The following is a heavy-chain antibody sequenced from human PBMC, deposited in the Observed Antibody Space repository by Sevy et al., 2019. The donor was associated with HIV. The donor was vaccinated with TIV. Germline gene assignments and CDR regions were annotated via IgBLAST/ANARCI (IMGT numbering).Heavy chain of an antibody. D-gene: IGHD3-3*01. CDR1: GFTFSSYS. Sequence: GGSLRLSCAASGFTFSSYSMNWVRQAPGKGLEWVSYISSSSSTIYYADSVKGRFTISRDNAKNSLYLQMNSLRDEDTAVYYCAREKEAYYDFWSGYLPDYWGQGTLVTVSS. V-gene: IGHV3-48*02. CDR2: ISSSSSTI. J-gene: IGHJ4*02. CDR3: AREKEAYYDFWSGYLPDY.